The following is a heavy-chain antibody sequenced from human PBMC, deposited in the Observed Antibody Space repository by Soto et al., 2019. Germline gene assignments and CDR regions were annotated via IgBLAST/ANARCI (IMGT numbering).Heavy chain of an antibody. V-gene: IGHV3-21*01. J-gene: IGHJ6*02. CDR1: GFTFSSYS. Sequence: GGSLRLSCAASGFTFSSYSMNWVRQAPGKGLEWVSSISSSSSYIYYADSVKGRFTISRDNAENSLYLQMNSLRAEDTAVYYWASRDVYYYYGMDVWGQGTTVTAP. CDR3: ASRDVYYYYGMDV. CDR2: ISSSSSYI.